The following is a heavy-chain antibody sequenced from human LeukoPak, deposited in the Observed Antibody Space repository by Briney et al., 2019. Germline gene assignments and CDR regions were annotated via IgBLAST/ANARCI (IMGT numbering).Heavy chain of an antibody. V-gene: IGHV3-21*04. Sequence: GGSLRLSCAASGFTFSSYSMNWVRQAPGKGLEWVSSISSSSSYIYYADSVKGRFTISRDNAKNSLYLQMNSLRAEDTALYHCARWGPAGDFDYWGQGTLVTVSS. CDR3: ARWGPAGDFDY. D-gene: IGHD3-16*01. J-gene: IGHJ4*02. CDR1: GFTFSSYS. CDR2: ISSSSSYI.